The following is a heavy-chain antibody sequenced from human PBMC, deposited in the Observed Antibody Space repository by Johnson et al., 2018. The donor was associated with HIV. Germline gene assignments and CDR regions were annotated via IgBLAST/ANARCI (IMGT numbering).Heavy chain of an antibody. Sequence: EVQLVESGGGLVQPGGSLRLSCAASGFTFSNAWMSWVRQAPGKGLEWVGRIKSKTDGGTTDYAAPVKGRFTISKDNSNNTLYLRMNSLRAEDTAVYYCARYCSGGSWYAGVGAFDIWGQGTMVTVSS. CDR2: IKSKTDGGTT. J-gene: IGHJ3*02. D-gene: IGHD2-15*01. CDR3: ARYCSGGSWYAGVGAFDI. V-gene: IGHV3-15*01. CDR1: GFTFSNAW.